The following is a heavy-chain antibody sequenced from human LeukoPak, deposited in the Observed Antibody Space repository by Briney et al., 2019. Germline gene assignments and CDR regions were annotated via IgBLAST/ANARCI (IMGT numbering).Heavy chain of an antibody. CDR3: ARGYCSSTSCWRNWFGP. CDR2: MNPNSGNT. J-gene: IGHJ5*02. Sequence: ASVKVSCKASGYTFTSYDINWVRQATGQGLEWMGWMNPNSGNTGYAQKFQGRVTMTRNTSISTAYMELSSLRSEDTAVYYCARGYCSSTSCWRNWFGPWGQGTLVTVSS. V-gene: IGHV1-8*01. CDR1: GYTFTSYD. D-gene: IGHD2-2*01.